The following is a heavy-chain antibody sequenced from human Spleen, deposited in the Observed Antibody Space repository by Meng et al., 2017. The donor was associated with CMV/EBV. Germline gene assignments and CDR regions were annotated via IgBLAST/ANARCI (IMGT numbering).Heavy chain of an antibody. CDR1: GFTFDDYP. D-gene: IGHD3-22*01. V-gene: IGHV3-43*01. CDR2: ISWDGVNT. Sequence: GESLKISCAASGFTFDDYPMHWVRQAPGKGLEWVSLISWDGVNTYYADSVKGRFTISRDNSKNTLYLQMNSLRAEDTAIYYCAKSSDSSGYYPRGGAFDIWGQGTMVTVSS. CDR3: AKSSDSSGYYPRGGAFDI. J-gene: IGHJ3*02.